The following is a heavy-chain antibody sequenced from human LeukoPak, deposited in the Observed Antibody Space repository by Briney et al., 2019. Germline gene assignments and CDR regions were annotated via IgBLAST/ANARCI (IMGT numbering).Heavy chain of an antibody. V-gene: IGHV3-48*04. CDR1: GFTFSSYS. J-gene: IGHJ4*02. D-gene: IGHD3-22*01. Sequence: GGSLRLSCAGSGFTFSSYSMNWVRQAPGKGLERVSHISSSTIIHYADSVRGRFTVSRDNVKNSLYLQMNGLRGDDTAVYYCTRDTSDGSGYSEPDYWGQGTLVTVSS. CDR3: TRDTSDGSGYSEPDY. CDR2: ISSSTII.